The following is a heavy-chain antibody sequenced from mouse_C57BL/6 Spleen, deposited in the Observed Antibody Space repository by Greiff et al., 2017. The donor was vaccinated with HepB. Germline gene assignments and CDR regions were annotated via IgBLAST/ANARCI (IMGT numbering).Heavy chain of an antibody. D-gene: IGHD4-1*01. J-gene: IGHJ3*01. CDR1: GYTFTSYW. V-gene: IGHV1-69*01. CDR2: IDPSDSYT. CDR3: ARGTGTVFAY. Sequence: VQLQQSGAELVMPGASVKLSCKASGYTFTSYWMHWVKQRPGQGLEWIGEIDPSDSYTNYNQKFKGKSTLTVDKSSSTAYMQLSSLTSEDSAVYYCARGTGTVFAYWGQGTLVTVSA.